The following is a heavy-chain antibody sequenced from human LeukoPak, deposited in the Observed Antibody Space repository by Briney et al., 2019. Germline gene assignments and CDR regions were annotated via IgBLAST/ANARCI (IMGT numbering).Heavy chain of an antibody. CDR3: ARDRFFVAAIAQLWLSY. J-gene: IGHJ4*02. V-gene: IGHV3-11*01. Sequence: PGGSLRLSCAASGFTFSDYYMSWIRQAPGKGLEWVSYISSSGSTIYYADSVKGRFTISRDNAKNSLYLQMNSLRAEDTAVYYCARDRFFVAAIAQLWLSYWGQGTLVTVSS. CDR1: GFTFSDYY. CDR2: ISSSGSTI. D-gene: IGHD5-18*01.